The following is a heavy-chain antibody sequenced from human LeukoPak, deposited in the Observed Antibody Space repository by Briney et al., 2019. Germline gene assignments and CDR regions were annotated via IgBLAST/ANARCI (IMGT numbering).Heavy chain of an antibody. CDR3: ARVGGYCSGGSCYSYYYYYGMDV. J-gene: IGHJ6*02. Sequence: GGSPRLSCAASGFTFSSYWMSWVRQAPGKGLEWVANIKQDGSEKYYVDSVKGRFTISRDNAKNSLYLQMNSLRAEDTAVYYCARVGGYCSGGSCYSYYYYYGMDVWGQETAVTVSS. CDR2: IKQDGSEK. CDR1: GFTFSSYW. D-gene: IGHD2-15*01. V-gene: IGHV3-7*01.